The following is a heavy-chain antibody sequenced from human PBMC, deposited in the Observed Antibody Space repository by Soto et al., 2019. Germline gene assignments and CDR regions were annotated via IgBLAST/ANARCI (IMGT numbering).Heavy chain of an antibody. J-gene: IGHJ4*02. CDR1: GGSISSSSYY. V-gene: IGHV4-39*01. Sequence: SETLSLTCTVSGGSISSSSYYWGWIRQPPGKGLEWIGSIYYSGSTYYNPSLKSRVTISVDTSKNQFSLKLSSVTAADTAVYYCARQGLLWMSFDYWGQGTQVT. D-gene: IGHD3-10*01. CDR2: IYYSGST. CDR3: ARQGLLWMSFDY.